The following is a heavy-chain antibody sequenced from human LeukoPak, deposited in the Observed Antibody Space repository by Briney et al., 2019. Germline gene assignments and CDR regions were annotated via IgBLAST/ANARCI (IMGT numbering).Heavy chain of an antibody. V-gene: IGHV1-8*03. CDR3: ARGLGIYFDY. CDR2: MNPNSGNT. CDR1: GYTFTSYD. D-gene: IGHD7-27*01. J-gene: IGHJ4*02. Sequence: ASVKVSCKASGYTFTSYDINWVRQATGQGLEWMGWMNPNSGNTGYAQKFQGRVTITADKSTSTAYMELSSLRSEDTAVYYCARGLGIYFDYWGQGTLVTVSS.